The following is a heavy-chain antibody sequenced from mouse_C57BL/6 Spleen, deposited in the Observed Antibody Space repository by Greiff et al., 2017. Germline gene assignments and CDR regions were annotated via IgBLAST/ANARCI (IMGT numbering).Heavy chain of an antibody. CDR3: ARHLTGTGYAMDY. J-gene: IGHJ4*01. CDR2: IWSDGST. V-gene: IGHV2-6-1*01. CDR1: GFSLTSYG. Sequence: QVQLKESGPGLVAPSQSLSITCTVSGFSLTSYGVHWVRQPPGKGLEWLVVIWSDGSTTYNSALKSRLSISKDNSKSQVFLKMNSLQTDDTAMYYCARHLTGTGYAMDYWGRGTSVTVSS. D-gene: IGHD4-1*01.